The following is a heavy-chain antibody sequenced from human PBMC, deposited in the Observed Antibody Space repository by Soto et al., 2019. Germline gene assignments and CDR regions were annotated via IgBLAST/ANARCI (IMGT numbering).Heavy chain of an antibody. CDR1: GYTFTSYA. CDR2: INAGNGNT. Sequence: ASVKVSCKASGYTFTSYAMHWVRQAPGQRLEWMGWINAGNGNTKYSQKFQGRVTITRDTSASTAYMELSSLRSEDTAVYYCARGPGGTDGPGDDWGQGNLVTVSS. CDR3: ARGPGGTDGPGDD. D-gene: IGHD2-15*01. V-gene: IGHV1-3*01. J-gene: IGHJ4*02.